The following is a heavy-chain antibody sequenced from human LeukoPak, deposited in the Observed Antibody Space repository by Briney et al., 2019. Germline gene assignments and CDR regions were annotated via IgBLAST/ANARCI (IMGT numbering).Heavy chain of an antibody. Sequence: SETLSLTCTVSGGSISSYYWGWIRQPPGKGLEWIGSVYHSGSTFYNPSLESRVTISVDTSKNQFSLKLSSVTAADTAVYYCAREVDGYNYYYYYYMDVWGKGTTVTVSS. D-gene: IGHD5-24*01. J-gene: IGHJ6*03. CDR1: GGSISSYY. CDR2: VYHSGST. CDR3: AREVDGYNYYYYYYMDV. V-gene: IGHV4-38-2*02.